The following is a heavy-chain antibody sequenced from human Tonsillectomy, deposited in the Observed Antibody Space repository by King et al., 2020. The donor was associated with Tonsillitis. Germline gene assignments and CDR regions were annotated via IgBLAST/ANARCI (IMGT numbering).Heavy chain of an antibody. Sequence: VQLQQWGAGLLKPSETLSLTCAVYGGSFSGYYWSWIRQPPGKGLEWIGEINHSGSTDYNPSLKSRVTISVDTSKNQFSLKLSSVTAADTAVYFCARVPQQPAAAAGDFDYWGQGTLVTVSS. J-gene: IGHJ4*02. V-gene: IGHV4-34*01. CDR2: INHSGST. D-gene: IGHD6-13*01. CDR1: GGSFSGYY. CDR3: ARVPQQPAAAAGDFDY.